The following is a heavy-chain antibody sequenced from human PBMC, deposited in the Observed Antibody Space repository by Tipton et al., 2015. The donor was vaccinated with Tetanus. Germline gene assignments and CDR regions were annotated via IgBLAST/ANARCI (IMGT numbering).Heavy chain of an antibody. V-gene: IGHV3-53*01. Sequence: SLRLSCVASGFIVSSHYMSWVRQAPEKGLEWVSVMYSGGDTYYVDSVKGRFSISRDNAKNTLYLQMNSLRVEDTAVYYCVRDGGSSGWLAYWGQGTLVTVSS. D-gene: IGHD6-19*01. CDR2: MYSGGDT. CDR1: GFIVSSHY. J-gene: IGHJ4*02. CDR3: VRDGGSSGWLAY.